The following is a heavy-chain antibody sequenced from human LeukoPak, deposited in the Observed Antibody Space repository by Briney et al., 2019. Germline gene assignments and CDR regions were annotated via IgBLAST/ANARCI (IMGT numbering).Heavy chain of an antibody. CDR2: ISAYNGNT. Sequence: ASVKVSCKASGYTFTSYGISWVRPAPGQGLKWMGWISAYNGNTNSAQKVQGRVTLTTDTSTSTAYMELRSLRSDDTAVYYCARQVDTSMALPDYWGQGTLVTVSS. CDR3: ARQVDTSMALPDY. J-gene: IGHJ4*02. D-gene: IGHD5-18*01. V-gene: IGHV1-18*01. CDR1: GYTFTSYG.